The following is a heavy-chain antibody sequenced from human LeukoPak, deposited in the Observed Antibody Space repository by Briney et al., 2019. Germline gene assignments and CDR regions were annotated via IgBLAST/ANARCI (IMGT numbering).Heavy chain of an antibody. CDR3: ARDSGDWSVDY. Sequence: GASVKVSCKTSGYPFTSYHMHWVRQAPGQGLEWMGIIKPIDDTKSFTQKFQGRLTMTRDTSTSTVFMALTSLRSEDTALYYCARDSGDWSVDYWGQGTLVTVSS. CDR2: IKPIDDTK. CDR1: GYPFTSYH. V-gene: IGHV1-46*01. D-gene: IGHD2-21*02. J-gene: IGHJ4*02.